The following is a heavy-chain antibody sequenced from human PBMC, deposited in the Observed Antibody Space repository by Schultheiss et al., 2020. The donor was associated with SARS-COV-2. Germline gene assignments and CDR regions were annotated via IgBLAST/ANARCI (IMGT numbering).Heavy chain of an antibody. CDR3: ARLYSNYAYYYYGMDV. D-gene: IGHD4-11*01. CDR1: GGSFSGYY. J-gene: IGHJ6*02. Sequence: SQTLSLTCAVYGGSFSGYYWSWIRQPPGKGLEWIGSIYYSGSTNYNPSLKSRVTISVDTSKNQFSLKLSSVTAADTAVYYCARLYSNYAYYYYGMDVWGQGTTVTVSS. CDR2: IYYSGST. V-gene: IGHV4-59*01.